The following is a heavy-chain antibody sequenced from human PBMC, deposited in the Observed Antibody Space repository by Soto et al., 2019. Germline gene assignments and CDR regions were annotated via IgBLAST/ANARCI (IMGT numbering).Heavy chain of an antibody. CDR3: PKEQAFEQLWVFDS. V-gene: IGHV3-30*18. CDR2: ISYDGSRT. J-gene: IGHJ5*01. D-gene: IGHD5-18*01. CDR1: GFPFSSYD. Sequence: GESLKISCAASGFPFSSYDMHWVRQAPGKGLEWVALISYDGSRTSYSDSVKGRFTISRDNSKNMLFLQMDNLRADDTAVYYCPKEQAFEQLWVFDSWGQGTLVTVSS.